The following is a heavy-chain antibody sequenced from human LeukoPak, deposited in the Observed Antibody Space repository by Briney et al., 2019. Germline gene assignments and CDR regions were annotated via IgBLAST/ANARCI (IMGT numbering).Heavy chain of an antibody. D-gene: IGHD2-15*01. J-gene: IGHJ6*03. V-gene: IGHV4-61*02. CDR3: ARSVEGYCRGGSCYYYSYYMDV. CDR1: GGSISSGSYY. Sequence: PSQTLSLTCTVSGGSISSGSYYWSWIRQPAGKGLEWIGRIYTSGSTNYNPSLKSRVTISVDTSKNQFSLKLSSVTAADTAVYYCARSVEGYCRGGSCYYYSYYMDVWGKGTTVTVSS. CDR2: IYTSGST.